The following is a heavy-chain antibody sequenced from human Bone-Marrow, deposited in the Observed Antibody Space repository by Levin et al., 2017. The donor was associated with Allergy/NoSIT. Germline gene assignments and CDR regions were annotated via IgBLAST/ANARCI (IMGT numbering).Heavy chain of an antibody. CDR3: ATYSHYFSFDY. CDR1: GDSITNYS. V-gene: IGHV4-4*07. J-gene: IGHJ4*02. Sequence: SETLSLTCTVSGDSITNYSWGWIRQSAGKRPEWIGRIFSGGSTNYNPSLKSRVTISMDKSKNQFSLKLNSVTAADTAVYYCATYSHYFSFDYWGQGNLVTVSS. D-gene: IGHD2-15*01. CDR2: IFSGGST.